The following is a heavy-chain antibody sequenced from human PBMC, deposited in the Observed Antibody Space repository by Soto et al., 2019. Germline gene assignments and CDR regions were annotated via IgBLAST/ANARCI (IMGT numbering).Heavy chain of an antibody. D-gene: IGHD3-22*01. CDR1: GYSFTSYW. V-gene: IGHV5-51*01. CDR3: ARHSEGYYDSSGYYY. CDR2: IYPGDSDT. Sequence: GESLKISCKGSGYSFTSYWLGWVRQMPGKGLEWMGIIYPGDSDTRYSPSFQGQVTISADKSISTAYLQWSSLKASDTAMYYCARHSEGYYDSSGYYYWGQGTLVTVSS. J-gene: IGHJ4*02.